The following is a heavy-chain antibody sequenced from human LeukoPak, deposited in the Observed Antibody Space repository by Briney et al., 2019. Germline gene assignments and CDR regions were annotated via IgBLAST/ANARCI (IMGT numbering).Heavy chain of an antibody. J-gene: IGHJ5*02. Sequence: GGSLRLSCAASGFTFSSYAMSWVRQAPGKGLEWVSAISGSGGSTYYADSVKGRFTISRDNSKNTLYLQMNSLRAEDTAVYYCAQGGIAAAGTSRFDPWGQGTLVTVSS. D-gene: IGHD6-13*01. CDR3: AQGGIAAAGTSRFDP. CDR1: GFTFSSYA. V-gene: IGHV3-23*01. CDR2: ISGSGGST.